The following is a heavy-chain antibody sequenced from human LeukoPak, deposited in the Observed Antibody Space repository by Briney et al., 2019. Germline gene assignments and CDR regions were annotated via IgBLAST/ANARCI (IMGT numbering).Heavy chain of an antibody. CDR3: ARDSEAPGPYGMDV. V-gene: IGHV3-66*01. J-gene: IGHJ6*02. Sequence: GGSLRLSCAASGFTVSSNYMSWVRQAPGKGLEWVSVIYSGGSTYYADSVKGRFTISRDNSKNTLYLQMNSLRAEDTAVYYRARDSEAPGPYGMDVWGQGTTVTVSS. CDR2: IYSGGST. CDR1: GFTVSSNY.